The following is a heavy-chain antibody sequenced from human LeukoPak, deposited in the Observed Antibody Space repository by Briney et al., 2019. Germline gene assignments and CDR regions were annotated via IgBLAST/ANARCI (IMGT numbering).Heavy chain of an antibody. Sequence: GESLKISCKGSGYSFTRYWIGWVRQMPGKGLEWMGLIFPDGSDTRYRPSFQGQVTISADKSISTACLQWSSLKASDTAIYYCARPKTLGGYNYEFEFWGQGTLVTVSS. J-gene: IGHJ4*02. CDR2: IFPDGSDT. V-gene: IGHV5-51*01. CDR3: ARPKTLGGYNYEFEF. CDR1: GYSFTRYW. D-gene: IGHD5-18*01.